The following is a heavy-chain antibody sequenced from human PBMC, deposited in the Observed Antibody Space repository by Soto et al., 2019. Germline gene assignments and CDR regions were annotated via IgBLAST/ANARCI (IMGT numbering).Heavy chain of an antibody. D-gene: IGHD1-26*01. V-gene: IGHV4-34*01. CDR2: INHSGST. CDR3: GRIWRTSYSGRPSPI. Sequence: PESLSLTCAVYGGSFSGYYWGWIRQPPGKGLEWIGEINHSGSTNYNPSLKTRSTIPVDTSKNQFSLKLSSVTATDTAVYYFGRIWRTSYSGRPSPIWGQGTMVTVSS. CDR1: GGSFSGYY. J-gene: IGHJ3*02.